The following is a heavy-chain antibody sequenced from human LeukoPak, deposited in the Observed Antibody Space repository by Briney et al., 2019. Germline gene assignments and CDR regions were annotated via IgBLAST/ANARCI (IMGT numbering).Heavy chain of an antibody. D-gene: IGHD6-25*01. CDR1: GGSFSSSYYY. J-gene: IGHJ5*02. V-gene: IGHV4-39*07. CDR2: IYYSGST. CDR3: ARGDVAALER. Sequence: SETLSLTCTVSGGSFSSSYYYWGWIRQPPGKGLEWIGSIYYSGSTYYNPSLKSRVTISLDTSKNQFSLKLSSVTAADTAVYYCARGDVAALERWGQGTLVTVSS.